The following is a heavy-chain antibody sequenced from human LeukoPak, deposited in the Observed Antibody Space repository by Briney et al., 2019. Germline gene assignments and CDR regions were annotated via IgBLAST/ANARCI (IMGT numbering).Heavy chain of an antibody. CDR2: ISGSGGST. D-gene: IGHD6-13*01. CDR1: GFTFSSYA. V-gene: IGHV3-23*01. CDR3: AKVPHIAAAGTHFDY. J-gene: IGHJ4*02. Sequence: GGSLRLSCAASGFTFSSYAMSWVRQAPGKGLEWASAISGSGGSTYYADSVKGRFTISRDNSKNTLYLQMNSLRAEDTAVYYCAKVPHIAAAGTHFDYWGQGTLVTVSS.